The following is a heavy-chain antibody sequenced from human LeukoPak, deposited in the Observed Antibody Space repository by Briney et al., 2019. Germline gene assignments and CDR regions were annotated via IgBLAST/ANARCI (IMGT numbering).Heavy chain of an antibody. V-gene: IGHV4-59*01. CDR2: IYYSGST. D-gene: IGHD3-3*01. CDR1: GGSISSYY. J-gene: IGHJ3*02. Sequence: PSETLSLTCTVSGGSISSYYWSWIRQPPGKGLEWIGYIYYSGSTNYNPSLKSRVIISVDTSKNQFSLKLSSVTAADTAVYYCARNDFWSGYYIIGEGHDAFDIWGQGTMVTVSS. CDR3: ARNDFWSGYYIIGEGHDAFDI.